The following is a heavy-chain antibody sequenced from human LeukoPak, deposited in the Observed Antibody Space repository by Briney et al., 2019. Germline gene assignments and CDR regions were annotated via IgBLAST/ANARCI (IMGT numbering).Heavy chain of an antibody. CDR2: IYYSGST. CDR1: GGSISSYY. V-gene: IGHV4-59*08. J-gene: IGHJ4*02. D-gene: IGHD3-10*01. Sequence: SETLSLTCTVSGGSISSYYWSWIRQPPGKGLEWIGYIYYSGSTNYNPSLKSRVTISVDTPKNQFSLKLSSVTAADTAVYYCARHGNYYGSGSYYKWGQGTLVTVSS. CDR3: ARHGNYYGSGSYYK.